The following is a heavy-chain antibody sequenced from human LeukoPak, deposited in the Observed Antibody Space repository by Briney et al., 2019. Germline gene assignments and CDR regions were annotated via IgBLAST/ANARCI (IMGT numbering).Heavy chain of an antibody. CDR1: GFTFSSHW. CDR3: ARGTGYAVFDI. D-gene: IGHD5-12*01. Sequence: GGSLRLSCAASGFTFSSHWMHWVRQAPGKGLVWVSRINSDGSGTIYADSVKGRFTISRDNAKNTLYLQMNSLRAEDTAVYYCARGTGYAVFDIWGQGTMVTVSS. CDR2: INSDGSGT. V-gene: IGHV3-74*01. J-gene: IGHJ3*02.